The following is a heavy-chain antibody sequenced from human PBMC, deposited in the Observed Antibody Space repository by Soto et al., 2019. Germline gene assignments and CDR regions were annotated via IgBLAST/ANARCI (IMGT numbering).Heavy chain of an antibody. D-gene: IGHD6-13*01. CDR2: IYHSGST. CDR3: ARGGNSYYYYYYMDV. J-gene: IGHJ6*03. Sequence: QVQLQESGPGLVKPSGTLSLTCAVSSGSISSSNWWSWVRQPQGKGLEWIGEIYHSGSTNYNPSLKSRVTISVDKSKNQFSLKLSSVTAADTAVYYCARGGNSYYYYYYMDVWGKGTTVTVSS. V-gene: IGHV4-4*02. CDR1: SGSISSSNW.